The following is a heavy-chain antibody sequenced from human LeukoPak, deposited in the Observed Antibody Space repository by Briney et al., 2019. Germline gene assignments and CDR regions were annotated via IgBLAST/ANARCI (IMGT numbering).Heavy chain of an antibody. CDR3: AGSGKAIYAFDI. Sequence: GGSLRLSCAACRFTYRNYRMNWVRQAPGKGLEWVSYISSNSSTIYYADSVKGGFTISRDNAKNSLYLQMNSVRDADTGVLYCAGSGKAIYAFDIWGQGTMVTVSS. CDR2: ISSNSSTI. CDR1: RFTYRNYR. J-gene: IGHJ3*02. D-gene: IGHD1-26*01. V-gene: IGHV3-48*02.